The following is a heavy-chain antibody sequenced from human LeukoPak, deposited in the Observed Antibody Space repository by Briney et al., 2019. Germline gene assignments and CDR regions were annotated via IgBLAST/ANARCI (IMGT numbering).Heavy chain of an antibody. CDR3: ARGSGYDPTFDY. CDR1: GGSFSIYY. J-gene: IGHJ4*02. Sequence: SETLSLTCTVSGGSFSIYYWSWIRQPAGKGLEWIGRIYTSGSTNYNPSLKSRVTISVDTSKNQFSLKLSSVTAADTAVYYCARGSGYDPTFDYWGQGTLVTVSS. CDR2: IYTSGST. V-gene: IGHV4-4*07. D-gene: IGHD5-12*01.